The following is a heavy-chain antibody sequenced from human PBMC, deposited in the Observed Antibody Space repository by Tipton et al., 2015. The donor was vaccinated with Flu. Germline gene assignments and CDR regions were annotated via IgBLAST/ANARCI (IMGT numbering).Heavy chain of an antibody. D-gene: IGHD3-16*01. CDR2: IRSKANSYAT. V-gene: IGHV3-73*01. CDR1: GFTFSGSA. J-gene: IGHJ4*02. CDR3: TGLSPPRRTGDGGSVGPGIDY. Sequence: SLRLSCAASGFTFSGSAMHWVRQASGKGLEWVGRIRSKANSYATAYAASVTGRFTISRDDSKNTAYLQMNSLKTEDTAVYCCTGLSPPRRTGDGGSVGPGIDYWGQGTLVTVSS.